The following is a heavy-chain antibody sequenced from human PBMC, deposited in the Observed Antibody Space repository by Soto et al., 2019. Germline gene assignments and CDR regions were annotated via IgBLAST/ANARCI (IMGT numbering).Heavy chain of an antibody. Sequence: GSLRLSCAASGCTFSSYAMHWVRQAPGKGLEWVAVISYDGSNKYYADSVKGRFTISRDNSKNTLYLQMNSLRAEDTAVYYCASKLGAPSTYGMDVWGQGTTVTVSS. D-gene: IGHD1-26*01. J-gene: IGHJ6*02. V-gene: IGHV3-30-3*01. CDR3: ASKLGAPSTYGMDV. CDR2: ISYDGSNK. CDR1: GCTFSSYA.